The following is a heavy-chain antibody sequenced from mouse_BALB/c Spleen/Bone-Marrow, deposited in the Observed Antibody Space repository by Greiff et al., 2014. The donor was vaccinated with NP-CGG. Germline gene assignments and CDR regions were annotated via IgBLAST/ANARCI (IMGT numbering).Heavy chain of an antibody. CDR1: GYTFTSYW. Sequence: VKLMESGAELAGPGASVKLSCKASGYTFTSYWMQWVKQRPGQGLEWIGAIYPGDGDTRYTQKFKGKATLTADKSSSTAYMQLSSLASEDSAVYYCARTGAYYGSMDYWGQGTSVTVSS. CDR2: IYPGDGDT. J-gene: IGHJ4*01. D-gene: IGHD2-10*01. V-gene: IGHV1-87*01. CDR3: ARTGAYYGSMDY.